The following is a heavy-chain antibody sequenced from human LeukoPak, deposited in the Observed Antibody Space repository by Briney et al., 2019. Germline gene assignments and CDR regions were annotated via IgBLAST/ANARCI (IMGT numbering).Heavy chain of an antibody. D-gene: IGHD3-22*01. V-gene: IGHV3-23*01. CDR1: GFIFSHYA. J-gene: IGHJ4*02. CDR2: ISGNGDAT. Sequence: GGSLRLSCAASGFIFSHYAMSWVRQAPGKGLEWVPAISGNGDATYYADSVKGRFTISRDNSKNMLFLQMNGLRAEDTAVYYCAKLRDYFDSSGNFDYWGQGTLVTVSS. CDR3: AKLRDYFDSSGNFDY.